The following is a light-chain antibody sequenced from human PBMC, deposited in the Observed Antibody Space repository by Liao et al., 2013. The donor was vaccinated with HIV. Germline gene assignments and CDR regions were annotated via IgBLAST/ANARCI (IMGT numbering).Light chain of an antibody. CDR3: QAWDSTTEWV. CDR1: NIGGKS. Sequence: SYELTQPPSVSVAPGKTARMTCGGDNIGGKSVHWYQQQPGQAPVLVISYDSERPSGIPERFSGSNSGNTATLTISRVEAGDEADYYCQAWDSTTEWVFGGGTKLTVL. V-gene: IGLV3-21*04. CDR2: YDS. J-gene: IGLJ3*02.